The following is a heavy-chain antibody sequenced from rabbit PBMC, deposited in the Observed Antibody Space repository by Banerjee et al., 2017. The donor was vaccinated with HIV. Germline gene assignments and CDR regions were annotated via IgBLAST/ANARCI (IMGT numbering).Heavy chain of an antibody. CDR1: GFSFSSGYD. Sequence: QEQLVESRGGLVQPEGSLTLTCTASGFSFSSGYDMCWVRQAPGKGLEWIACIYAGSSGSTYYASWAKGRFTISKTSSTTVTLQMTSLTAADTATYFCARDLGTRRDLWGPGTLVTVS. J-gene: IGHJ6*01. D-gene: IGHD1-1*01. V-gene: IGHV1S45*01. CDR3: ARDLGTRRDL. CDR2: IYAGSSGST.